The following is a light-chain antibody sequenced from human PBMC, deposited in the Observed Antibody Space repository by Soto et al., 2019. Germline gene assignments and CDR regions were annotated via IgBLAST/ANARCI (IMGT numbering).Light chain of an antibody. Sequence: QSALTQPPSASGSPGQSVTISCTGTSSDVGAYNYVSWFQQHPGKAPKLIIYEVIKRPSGVLDRFSGSKSGYTASLTVSGLQAEDEADYYCASYAGTSNYVFGTGTKVTVL. V-gene: IGLV2-8*01. CDR2: EVI. CDR1: SSDVGAYNY. CDR3: ASYAGTSNYV. J-gene: IGLJ1*01.